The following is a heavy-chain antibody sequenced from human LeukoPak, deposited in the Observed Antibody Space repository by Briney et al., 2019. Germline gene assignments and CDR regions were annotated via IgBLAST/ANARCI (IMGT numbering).Heavy chain of an antibody. Sequence: SETLSLTCTVSGGSISGHYWSWIRQSPGKGLEWIGDIYHSGSTNYNPSLKSRVTISVDTSKDQFSLKLSSVTAADTAVYYCASWGRGDFWSGYYWFAFDIWGQGTMVTVSS. V-gene: IGHV4-59*11. CDR2: IYHSGST. D-gene: IGHD3-3*01. J-gene: IGHJ3*02. CDR1: GGSISGHY. CDR3: ASWGRGDFWSGYYWFAFDI.